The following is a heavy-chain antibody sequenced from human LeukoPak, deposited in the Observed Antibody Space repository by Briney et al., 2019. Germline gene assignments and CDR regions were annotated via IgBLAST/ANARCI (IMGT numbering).Heavy chain of an antibody. Sequence: PGGSLRLSCAASGFTFSSYAKNWIRQAPGKGLEWVSSISSSGAYIYYADLVEGRFTISRDNGKNSLYLQMNSLRAEDTAVYYCARGVGNYTYYFDFWGQGTLVTVSS. CDR1: GFTFSSYA. CDR3: ARGVGNYTYYFDF. J-gene: IGHJ4*02. CDR2: ISSSGAYI. V-gene: IGHV3-21*01. D-gene: IGHD3-22*01.